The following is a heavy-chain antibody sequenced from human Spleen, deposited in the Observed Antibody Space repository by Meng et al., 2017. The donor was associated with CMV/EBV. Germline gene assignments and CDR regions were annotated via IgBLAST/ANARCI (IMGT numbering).Heavy chain of an antibody. CDR2: IPFDGRYQ. CDR1: GFTFSAYS. D-gene: IGHD3-16*01. V-gene: IGHV3-30*04. J-gene: IGHJ6*02. CDR3: TKDQWGSSTYLTGMDV. Sequence: GESLKISCAASGFTFSAYSMHWVRQPPGKGLEWVAHIPFDGRYQYYADSMKGRFTISRDNSKNTLYLEMKSLRGDDTAVYYCTKDQWGSSTYLTGMDVWGQGTTVTVSS.